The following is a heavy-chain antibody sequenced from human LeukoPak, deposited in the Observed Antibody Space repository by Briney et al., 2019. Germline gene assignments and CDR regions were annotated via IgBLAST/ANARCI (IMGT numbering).Heavy chain of an antibody. Sequence: PGGSLRLSCAAAGFTFSSYAMSWVRQAPGKGLEWVSAISGSGGSTYYADSVEGRFTISRDNAKNSLFLQMNSLRAEDSAVYYCVARGGWARFDYWGQGTLVTVSS. J-gene: IGHJ4*02. CDR3: VARGGWARFDY. CDR1: GFTFSSYA. V-gene: IGHV3-23*01. D-gene: IGHD6-19*01. CDR2: ISGSGGST.